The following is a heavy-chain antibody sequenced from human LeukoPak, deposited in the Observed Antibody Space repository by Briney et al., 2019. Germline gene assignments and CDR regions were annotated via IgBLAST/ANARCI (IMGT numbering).Heavy chain of an antibody. CDR2: SNPNSGGT. D-gene: IGHD6-19*01. CDR1: GYTFTGYY. CDR3: ARASQWLDAFDI. J-gene: IGHJ3*02. Sequence: GASVKVSCKASGYTFTGYYMHWVRQAPGHGLEWMGWSNPNSGGTKYAQNYQGRVTMTRNTSISTDYMELSRLRSDDTAVYYCARASQWLDAFDIWGQGTMVTVS. V-gene: IGHV1-2*02.